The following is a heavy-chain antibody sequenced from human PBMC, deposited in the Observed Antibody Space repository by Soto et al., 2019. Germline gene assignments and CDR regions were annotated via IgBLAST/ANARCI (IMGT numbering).Heavy chain of an antibody. CDR3: ARDWEFGY. Sequence: ASVKVSCKASGYTFSSYYMHWVRQAPGQGLEWMGVINPSGDITSYAQKFQGRVTITRDTSTNTLFMELSSLRSADTAVYFCARDWEFGYWGKGSLVTVSS. V-gene: IGHV1-46*01. CDR1: GYTFSSYY. D-gene: IGHD1-26*01. J-gene: IGHJ4*02. CDR2: INPSGDIT.